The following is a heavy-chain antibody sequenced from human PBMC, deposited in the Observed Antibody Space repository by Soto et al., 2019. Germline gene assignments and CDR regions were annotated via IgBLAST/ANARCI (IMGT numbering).Heavy chain of an antibody. Sequence: QVQLQQWGAGLLKPSETLSLTCVVYGGSFSNYYWSWIRQPPGKGLEWIGEINHSGTTNYNPSLKSRVAISLDTSKSQFSMKLNSVTAADTAVYYCARGPITVRTGGIFWGQGTLVTVST. CDR3: ARGPITVRTGGIF. V-gene: IGHV4-34*01. D-gene: IGHD3-16*01. CDR2: INHSGTT. J-gene: IGHJ4*02. CDR1: GGSFSNYY.